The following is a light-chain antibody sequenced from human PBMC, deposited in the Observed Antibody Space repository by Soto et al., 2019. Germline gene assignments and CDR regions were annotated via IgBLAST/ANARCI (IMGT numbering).Light chain of an antibody. J-gene: IGKJ2*01. CDR1: QSVRSSY. Sequence: EIVLTQSPDTLSLSPGERATLSCRASQSVRSSYLAWYQQRPGQAPRLLIYGASSRATGIPDRFSGDGSGTDFTLTISRLEPEDFAVYYCQQYGSSPGYTFGQGTKREIK. CDR2: GAS. CDR3: QQYGSSPGYT. V-gene: IGKV3-20*01.